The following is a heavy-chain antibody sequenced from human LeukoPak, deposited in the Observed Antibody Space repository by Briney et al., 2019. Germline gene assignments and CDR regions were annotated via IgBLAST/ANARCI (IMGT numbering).Heavy chain of an antibody. Sequence: PSETLSLTCAVYGGSFSGYYWSWIRQPPGKGLEWIGEINHSGSTNYNPSLKSRVTISVDTSKNQFSLKLSSVTAADTAVYYCARVGETTVTTFYYYYYMDVWGKGTTVTVSS. D-gene: IGHD4-17*01. CDR1: GGSFSGYY. V-gene: IGHV4-34*01. J-gene: IGHJ6*03. CDR2: INHSGST. CDR3: ARVGETTVTTFYYYYYMDV.